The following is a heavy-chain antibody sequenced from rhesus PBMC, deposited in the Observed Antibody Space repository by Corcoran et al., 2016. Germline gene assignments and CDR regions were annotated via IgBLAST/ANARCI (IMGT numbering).Heavy chain of an antibody. CDR3: AREGIAAAGTGYYGLDS. D-gene: IGHD6-25*01. Sequence: QVQLQQWGEGLVKPSETLSLTCAVYGGSIRGYYYWSWIRQPPGKGLEWIGYIYGNSASTNYNPSLKNRVTISKDTSKNQFSLKLSSGTAADTAVYYCAREGIAAAGTGYYGLDSWGQGVVVTVSS. CDR1: GGSIRGYYY. CDR2: IYGNSAST. J-gene: IGHJ6*01. V-gene: IGHV4-73*01.